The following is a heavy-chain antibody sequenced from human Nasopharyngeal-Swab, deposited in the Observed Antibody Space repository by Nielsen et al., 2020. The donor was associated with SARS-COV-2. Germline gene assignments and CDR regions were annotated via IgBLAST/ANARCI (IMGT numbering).Heavy chain of an antibody. J-gene: IGHJ4*02. CDR2: VKQDGTEK. Sequence: GESLKISCAASGFTFSNYWMTWVRQAPGKGLEWVANVKQDGTEKYYVDSVKGRFTISRDNAKNSLYLQMNSLRAEDTAVYYCARDSSGYDFDYWGQGTLVTVSS. CDR1: GFTFSNYW. D-gene: IGHD3-22*01. CDR3: ARDSSGYDFDY. V-gene: IGHV3-7*01.